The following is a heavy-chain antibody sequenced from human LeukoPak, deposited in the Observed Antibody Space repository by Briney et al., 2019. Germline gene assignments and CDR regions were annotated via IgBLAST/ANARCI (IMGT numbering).Heavy chain of an antibody. CDR3: AKGDVPRDDILTGYIHDY. V-gene: IGHV3-23*01. J-gene: IGHJ4*02. Sequence: AGGSLRLSCAASGFTFSSYAMSWVRQAPGKGLEWVSAISGSGGSTYYADSVKGRFTISRDNSKNTLYLQMNSLRAEDTAVYYCAKGDVPRDDILTGYIHDYWGQGTLVTVSS. D-gene: IGHD3-9*01. CDR2: ISGSGGST. CDR1: GFTFSSYA.